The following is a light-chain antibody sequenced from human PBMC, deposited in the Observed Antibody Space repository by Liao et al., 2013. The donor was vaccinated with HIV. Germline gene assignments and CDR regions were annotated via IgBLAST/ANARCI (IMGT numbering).Light chain of an antibody. CDR3: QVWDKISDHYV. J-gene: IGLJ1*01. Sequence: SFVLTQPPSVSVAPGRTAIITCGGTNFESESVHWYQLKAGQAPLLVMYYDSDRPSGIPERFSGSNSGNTATLTISRVEAGDEADYYCQVWDKISDHYVFGTGTKVTVL. CDR2: YDS. V-gene: IGLV3-21*01. CDR1: NFESES.